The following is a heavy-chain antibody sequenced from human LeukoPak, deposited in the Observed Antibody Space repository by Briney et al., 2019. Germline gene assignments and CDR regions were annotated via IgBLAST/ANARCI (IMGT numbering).Heavy chain of an antibody. V-gene: IGHV3-53*01. D-gene: IGHD2-21*02. CDR2: IYSGGST. CDR1: GFTVSSNY. CDR3: ARDRVDHCGGDCYNNWFDP. Sequence: GGSLRPSCAASGFTVSSNYMSWVRQAPGKGLEWVSVIYSGGSTYYADSVKGRFTISRDNSKNTLYLQMNSLRAEDTAVYYCARDRVDHCGGDCYNNWFDPWGQGTLVTVSS. J-gene: IGHJ5*02.